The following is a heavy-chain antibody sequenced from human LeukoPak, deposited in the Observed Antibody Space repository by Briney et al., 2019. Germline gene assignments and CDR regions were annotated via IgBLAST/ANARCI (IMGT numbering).Heavy chain of an antibody. Sequence: GGSLRLSCAASGFTFSIYGMHCVRESRGKGREGVAFISYDGSNKYYADSVKGRFTISRDNSKNTLYLQMNSLRAEDTAVYYCAKDRRQVTPRAGPNLFDYWGQGTLVTVSS. V-gene: IGHV3-30*18. CDR2: ISYDGSNK. CDR3: AKDRRQVTPRAGPNLFDY. D-gene: IGHD5-24*01. J-gene: IGHJ4*02. CDR1: GFTFSIYG.